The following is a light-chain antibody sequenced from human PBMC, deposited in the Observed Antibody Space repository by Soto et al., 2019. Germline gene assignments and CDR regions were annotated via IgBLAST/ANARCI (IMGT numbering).Light chain of an antibody. CDR2: KAS. CDR1: QSISDW. J-gene: IGKJ1*01. V-gene: IGKV1-5*03. CDR3: QQYSSYSQT. Sequence: DIQMTQSPSTLSASVGDRVTITCRASQSISDWLAWYQQKPGKAPKLLIYKASGLESGVPSRFSGSESGTEFTLTISSLQPDDFATYYCQQYSSYSQTFGQGTKVEIK.